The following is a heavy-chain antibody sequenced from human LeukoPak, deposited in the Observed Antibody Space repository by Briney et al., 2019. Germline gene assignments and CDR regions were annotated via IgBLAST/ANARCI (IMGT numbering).Heavy chain of an antibody. J-gene: IGHJ4*02. CDR1: GFTFSNYW. CDR3: ARGYYYGSGTHLSPYFDY. V-gene: IGHV3-7*01. Sequence: PGGSLRLSCAASGFTFSNYWMSWVRPAPGKGREWVANMKQDGSEKYYVDSVKGRVTISRDNAKNSLYLQMHSLRAEDTALYYCARGYYYGSGTHLSPYFDYWGQGTLVTVSS. D-gene: IGHD3-10*01. CDR2: MKQDGSEK.